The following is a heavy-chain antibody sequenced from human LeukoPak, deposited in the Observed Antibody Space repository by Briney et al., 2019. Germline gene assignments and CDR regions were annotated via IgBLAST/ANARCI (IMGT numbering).Heavy chain of an antibody. V-gene: IGHV5-51*01. D-gene: IGHD4-17*01. CDR2: IHSADSNT. J-gene: IGHJ4*02. Sequence: GESLKISCKDSGYSFTNYWIGWVRQMPGKGLEWMGIIHSADSNTKYSPSFQGQVTISADKSISTAYLQWSGLKASDTAMYYCAGARHGDYRWDYWGQGTLVTVSS. CDR1: GYSFTNYW. CDR3: AGARHGDYRWDY.